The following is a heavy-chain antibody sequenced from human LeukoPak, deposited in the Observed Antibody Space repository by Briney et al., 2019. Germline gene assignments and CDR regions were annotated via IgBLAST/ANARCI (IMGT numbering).Heavy chain of an antibody. D-gene: IGHD1-1*01. CDR3: VRGDNFRPDY. CDR2: MYHSGTT. Sequence: SETLSLTCTVSGYSISNGYYWGWIRQPPGKGPEWIGTMYHSGTTYYNPSLKSRVTISVDTSKNQFSLKLNSVTAADTAVYYCVRGDNFRPDYWGQGTLVTVSS. V-gene: IGHV4-38-2*02. CDR1: GYSISNGYY. J-gene: IGHJ4*02.